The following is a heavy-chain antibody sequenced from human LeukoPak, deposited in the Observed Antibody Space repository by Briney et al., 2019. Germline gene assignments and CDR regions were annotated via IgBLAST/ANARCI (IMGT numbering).Heavy chain of an antibody. V-gene: IGHV1-2*02. J-gene: IGHJ5*02. CDR2: INPNSGAT. CDR1: GYTFTGYY. D-gene: IGHD2-21*02. CDR3: ARDLAYCGGDCQRGNWFDP. Sequence: ASVKVSCKASGYTFTGYYMHWVRQAPGQGLEWMGWINPNSGATNYAQKFQGRVTMTRDTSISTAYMDLSRLRSDDTAVYYCARDLAYCGGDCQRGNWFDPWGQGTLVTVSS.